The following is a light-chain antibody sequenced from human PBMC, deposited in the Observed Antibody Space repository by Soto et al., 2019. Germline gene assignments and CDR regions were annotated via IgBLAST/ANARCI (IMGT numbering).Light chain of an antibody. CDR3: QQYGSLSWT. CDR1: QSVSSY. Sequence: EIVMTHSPATLAVSSWERATLSCRASQSVSSYLAWYQQKPGQAPRLLIYDASNRATGIPARFSGSGSGTDFTLTISRLEPEDFAVYHCQQYGSLSWTFGQGTKVDIK. V-gene: IGKV3-11*01. CDR2: DAS. J-gene: IGKJ1*01.